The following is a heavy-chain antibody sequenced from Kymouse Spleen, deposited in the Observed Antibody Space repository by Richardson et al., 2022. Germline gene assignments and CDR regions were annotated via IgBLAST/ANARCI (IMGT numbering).Heavy chain of an antibody. V-gene: IGHV3-30*18. CDR3: AKDRDSYYYYYGMDV. D-gene: IGHD5-18,IGHD3-10*01,IGHD5-18*01. CDR2: ISYDGSNK. CDR1: GFTFSSYG. J-gene: IGHJ6*02. Sequence: QVQLVESGGGVVQPGRSLRLSCAASGFTFSSYGMHWVRQAPGKGLEWVAVISYDGSNKYYADSVKGRFTISRDNSKNTLYLQMNSLRAEDTAVYYCAKDRDSYYYYYGMDVWGQGTTVTVSS.